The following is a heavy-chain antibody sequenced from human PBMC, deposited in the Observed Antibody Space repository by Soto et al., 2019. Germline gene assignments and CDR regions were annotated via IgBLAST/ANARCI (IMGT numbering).Heavy chain of an antibody. J-gene: IGHJ4*02. D-gene: IGHD2-21*02. CDR3: XXSXGDRRSLNY. CDR2: SRNKDNSYTT. V-gene: IGHV3-72*01. Sequence: EVQLVESGGGLVQPGGSLRLSCAASGFTLSDHYMDWVRQAPGKGLEWVCRSRNKDNSYTTEYAASVRGRFTISRDDSRNXXFLQMNNLKNXXXXXXXXXXSXGDRRSLNYWGQGTLVTVSS. CDR1: GFTLSDHY.